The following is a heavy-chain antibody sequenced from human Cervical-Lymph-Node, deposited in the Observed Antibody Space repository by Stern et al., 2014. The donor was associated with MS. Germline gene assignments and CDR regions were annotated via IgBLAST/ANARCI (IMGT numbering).Heavy chain of an antibody. CDR3: ARVAALAMPLQYNWFDP. V-gene: IGHV4-31*01. D-gene: IGHD2-2*01. CDR2: IYYNGNT. J-gene: IGHJ5*02. CDR1: GDSISSGGYY. Sequence: QVQLQESGPGLVKPSQTLSLTCSVSGDSISSGGYYWSWLRQHPGKALQWIGNIYYNGNTYYNPSLKSLVTISIDMSKNQFSLNLKSVTAADTAVYFCARVAALAMPLQYNWFDPWGQGILVTVSS.